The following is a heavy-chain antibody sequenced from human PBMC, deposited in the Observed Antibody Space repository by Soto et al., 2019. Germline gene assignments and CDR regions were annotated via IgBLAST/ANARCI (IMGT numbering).Heavy chain of an antibody. J-gene: IGHJ5*02. CDR3: ARDRSLSRVAVANNWFDP. Sequence: SVKVSCKASGGTFNSYGISWVRQAPGQGLDWMGVIIPLYGTVNYAQKFQGRVSITADKSTSTAYMDLSSLRSEDTAVYYCARDRSLSRVAVANNWFDPWGQGTLVTVSS. V-gene: IGHV1-69*06. D-gene: IGHD6-19*01. CDR1: GGTFNSYG. CDR2: IIPLYGTV.